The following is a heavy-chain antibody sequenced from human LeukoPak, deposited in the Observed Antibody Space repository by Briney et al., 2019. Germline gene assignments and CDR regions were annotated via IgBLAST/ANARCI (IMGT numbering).Heavy chain of an antibody. CDR3: AKDPSYSNYGYFDY. CDR1: GFTFSNYA. J-gene: IGHJ4*02. D-gene: IGHD4-11*01. Sequence: GGSLRLSCAASGFTFSNYAMSWVRQAPGKGLEWVSAISGSGGYTYYADSVKGRFTISRDNSKNTLYLQMNSLRAEDTAVYYCAKDPSYSNYGYFDYWGQGTLVTVSS. CDR2: ISGSGGYT. V-gene: IGHV3-23*01.